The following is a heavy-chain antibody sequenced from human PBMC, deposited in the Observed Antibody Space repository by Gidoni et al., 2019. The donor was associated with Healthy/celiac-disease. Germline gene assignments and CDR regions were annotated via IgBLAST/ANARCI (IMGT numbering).Heavy chain of an antibody. Sequence: QLQLQESGPGLVKPSETLSLTCTVSGGSISRSSYSWVWSRQPPGKGREWIGSIYYSGSTYYNPSLKSRVTISVDTSKNQFSLKLSSVTAADTAVYYCARHFRSGLGTDAFDIWGQGTMVTVSS. V-gene: IGHV4-39*01. D-gene: IGHD7-27*01. CDR2: IYYSGST. CDR1: GGSISRSSYS. J-gene: IGHJ3*02. CDR3: ARHFRSGLGTDAFDI.